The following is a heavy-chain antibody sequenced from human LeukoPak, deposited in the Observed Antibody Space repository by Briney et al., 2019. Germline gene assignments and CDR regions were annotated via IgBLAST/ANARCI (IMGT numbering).Heavy chain of an antibody. D-gene: IGHD4-17*01. CDR3: ARSVFGDYGGFDY. CDR1: GFNVNNNC. CDR2: FYSDGRI. J-gene: IGHJ4*02. V-gene: IGHV3-66*01. Sequence: GGSLRLSCAASGFNVNNNCMSWVRQAPGKGLEWVSVFYSDGRIFYADSVKGRFTISRDNFRNTLYLQMNSLRAEDTAVYYCARSVFGDYGGFDYWGQGTLVTVSS.